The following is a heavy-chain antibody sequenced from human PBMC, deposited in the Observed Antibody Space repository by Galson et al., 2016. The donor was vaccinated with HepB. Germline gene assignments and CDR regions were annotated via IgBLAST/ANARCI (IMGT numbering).Heavy chain of an antibody. J-gene: IGHJ6*04. Sequence: SLRLSCAASGFTFSSSGMTLVRQAPGRGLEWVSAITETGSFTYYADSVRGRFTLSRDTSKNTVYLQMNYLRADDTALYYCGRDSPTMTDRYPYHVDVWGKGTAVTVSS. V-gene: IGHV3-23*01. CDR1: GFTFSSSG. CDR2: ITETGSFT. D-gene: IGHD4-17*01. CDR3: GRDSPTMTDRYPYHVDV.